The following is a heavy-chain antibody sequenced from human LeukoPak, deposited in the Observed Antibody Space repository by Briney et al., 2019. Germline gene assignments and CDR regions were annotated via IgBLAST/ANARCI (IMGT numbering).Heavy chain of an antibody. J-gene: IGHJ4*02. CDR2: ISAYNGNT. D-gene: IGHD5-24*01. CDR1: GYTFTSYG. Sequence: ASVKVSCKAYGYTFTSYGISWVRQAPGQGLEWMGWISAYNGNTNYAQKLQGRVTMTTDTSTSTAYMELRSLRSDDTAVYYCARVILGVEMATLGWDYWGQGTLVTVSS. CDR3: ARVILGVEMATLGWDY. V-gene: IGHV1-18*01.